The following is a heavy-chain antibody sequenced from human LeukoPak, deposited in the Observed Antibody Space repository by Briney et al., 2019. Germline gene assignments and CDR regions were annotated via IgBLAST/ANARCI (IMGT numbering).Heavy chain of an antibody. CDR2: INAGNGNT. CDR1: GYTFTSYA. Sequence: ASVKVSCKAPGYTFTSYAMHWVRQAPGQRLEWMGWINAGNGNTKYSQKFQGRVTITRDTSASTAYMEVSSLRSEDTAVYYCARAPRGNSGYCSSTSCTDHRYNWFDPWGQGTLVTVSS. CDR3: ARAPRGNSGYCSSTSCTDHRYNWFDP. V-gene: IGHV1-3*01. J-gene: IGHJ5*02. D-gene: IGHD2-2*01.